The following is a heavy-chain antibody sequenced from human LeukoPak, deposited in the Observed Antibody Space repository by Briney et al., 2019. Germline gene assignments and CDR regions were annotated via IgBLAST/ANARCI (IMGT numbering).Heavy chain of an antibody. Sequence: SETLSLTCTVSGGSISSYYWTWIRQPPGRGLEWIGYIYHSGNTYDNPSLKSRVTISLDTSKNQFSLKLSSVTAADTAVYHCARALTYSSSSVSAFDIWGQGTMVTVSS. CDR3: ARALTYSSSSVSAFDI. J-gene: IGHJ3*02. D-gene: IGHD6-13*01. CDR2: IYHSGNT. CDR1: GGSISSYY. V-gene: IGHV4-59*01.